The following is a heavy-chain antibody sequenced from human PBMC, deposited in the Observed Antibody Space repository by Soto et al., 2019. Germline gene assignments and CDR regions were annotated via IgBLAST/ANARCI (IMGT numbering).Heavy chain of an antibody. V-gene: IGHV1-46*01. D-gene: IGHD3-22*01. CDR2: INPSGGST. Sequence: ASVKVSCKASGYTFTSYYMHWVRQAPGQGLEWMGIINPSGGSTSYAQKFQGRVTMTRDTSTSTVYMELSSLRSEDTAVYYCARDYAPIRITMIVVVPEGHGMDVGGQGTTVTVSS. CDR3: ARDYAPIRITMIVVVPEGHGMDV. J-gene: IGHJ6*02. CDR1: GYTFTSYY.